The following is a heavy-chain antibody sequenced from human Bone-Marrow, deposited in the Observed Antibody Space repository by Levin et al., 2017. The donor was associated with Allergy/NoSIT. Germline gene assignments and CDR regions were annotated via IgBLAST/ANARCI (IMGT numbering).Heavy chain of an antibody. D-gene: IGHD4-17*01. CDR2: IFYSGTT. J-gene: IGHJ4*02. CDR1: GDSVRTIDHY. V-gene: IGHV4-30-4*08. Sequence: SETLSLTCVVSGDSVRTIDHYWNWIRQTPGTGLEWIGNIFYSGTTHYNPSLRRRVTLSVDTSKNEISLRLYSVTAADTAVYYCARDRAYGDIHYFFDFWGQGQLVTVSS. CDR3: ARDRAYGDIHYFFDF.